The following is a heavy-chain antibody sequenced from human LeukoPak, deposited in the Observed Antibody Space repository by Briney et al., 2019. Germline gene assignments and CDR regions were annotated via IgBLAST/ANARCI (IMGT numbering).Heavy chain of an antibody. J-gene: IGHJ4*02. V-gene: IGHV1-3*01. D-gene: IGHD3/OR15-3a*01. CDR1: GFTFTNYA. Sequence: ASVKVSCKASGFTFTNYAMQWVRQAPGQRLEWMGWINAGNGHTRYSQRFQGRVTITRDTSATTAYMEVTSLRSEDTAVYYCARGIWTRTVSSYYLDYWGQGTLVTVSS. CDR2: INAGNGHT. CDR3: ARGIWTRTVSSYYLDY.